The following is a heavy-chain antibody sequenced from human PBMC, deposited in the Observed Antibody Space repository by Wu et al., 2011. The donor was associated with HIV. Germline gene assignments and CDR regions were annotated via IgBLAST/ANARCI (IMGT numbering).Heavy chain of an antibody. CDR2: IVPVLGGS. Sequence: VQSGAEVKKPGASVKVSCKASGGTFNSYAISWVRQAPGQGLEWMGGIVPVLGGSNYARKFQGRVTITADESTSTAYMELSSLRSEDTAVYYCARPGPIGAYNWFDPWGQGTLVTVSS. CDR3: ARPGPIGAYNWFDP. D-gene: IGHD3-16*01. V-gene: IGHV1-69*10. CDR1: GGTFNSYA. J-gene: IGHJ5*02.